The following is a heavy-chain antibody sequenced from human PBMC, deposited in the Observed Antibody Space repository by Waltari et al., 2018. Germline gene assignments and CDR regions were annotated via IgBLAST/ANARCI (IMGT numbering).Heavy chain of an antibody. CDR2: VSYDGGTK. J-gene: IGHJ4*02. CDR1: GLPFSKCG. V-gene: IGHV3-30*03. CDR3: AVDFWSGGDY. Sequence: QLQLVESGGGVVQPGRSLRLSWAASGLPFSKCGMHWVCQVPGKGLEWVAVVSYDGGTKYYADSVKGRFTISRDNSQNMLYVEMNSLRPEDTAMYYCAVDFWSGGDYWGQGTLVAVSS. D-gene: IGHD3-3*01.